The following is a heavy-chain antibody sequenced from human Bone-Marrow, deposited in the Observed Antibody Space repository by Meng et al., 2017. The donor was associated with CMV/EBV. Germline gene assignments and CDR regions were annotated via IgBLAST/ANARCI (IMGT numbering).Heavy chain of an antibody. CDR1: GGSFSGYY. CDR2: INHSGST. J-gene: IGHJ3*02. V-gene: IGHV4-34*01. CDR3: ARVTLARRQTHDAFDI. Sequence: SETLSLTCAVYGGSFSGYYWSWIRQPPGKGLEWIGEINHSGSTNYNPSLKSRVTISVDTSKNQFSLKLSSVTAADTAVYYCARVTLARRQTHDAFDIWGQGTMVTGSS. D-gene: IGHD4-23*01.